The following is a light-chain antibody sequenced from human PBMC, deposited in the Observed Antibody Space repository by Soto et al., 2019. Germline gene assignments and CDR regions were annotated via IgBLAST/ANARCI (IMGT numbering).Light chain of an antibody. J-gene: IGKJ1*01. CDR1: QSVSSSY. CDR2: GAS. Sequence: EIVLTQSPGTLSLSPGERATLSSRASQSVSSSYLSWYQQKPGQAPRLLIYGASSRATSIPDRFSGSGSVRDFTLTISVLEPEDIAASFWQQSGSSPQTFGQGTQVEI. V-gene: IGKV3-20*01. CDR3: QQSGSSPQT.